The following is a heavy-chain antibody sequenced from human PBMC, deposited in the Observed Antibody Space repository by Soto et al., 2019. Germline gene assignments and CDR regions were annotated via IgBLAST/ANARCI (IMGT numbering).Heavy chain of an antibody. CDR3: ARDTRSSSSPLTTLLTYYYYYYGMDV. Sequence: SGGSLRLSCAASGFTFSSYAMHWVRQAPGKGLEWVAVISYDGSNKYYADSVKGRFTISRDNSKNTLYLQMNSLRAEDTAVYYCARDTRSSSSPLTTLLTYYYYYYGMDVWGQGTTVTVSS. D-gene: IGHD6-6*01. CDR1: GFTFSSYA. V-gene: IGHV3-30-3*01. CDR2: ISYDGSNK. J-gene: IGHJ6*02.